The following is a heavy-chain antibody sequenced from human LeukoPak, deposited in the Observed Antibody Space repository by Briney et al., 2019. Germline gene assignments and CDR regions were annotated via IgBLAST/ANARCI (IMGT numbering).Heavy chain of an antibody. J-gene: IGHJ4*02. V-gene: IGHV4-38-2*02. CDR3: AGGPYSGYGRY. D-gene: IGHD5-12*01. CDR2: FYHGGST. Sequence: SETLSLTCTVSGYSISTGYYWDWIRQPPGKGLEWIGTFYHGGSTYYNPSLKSRVTISVDTSKNQFSLKLSSVTAADTAVYYCAGGPYSGYGRYWGQGTLVTVSS. CDR1: GYSISTGYY.